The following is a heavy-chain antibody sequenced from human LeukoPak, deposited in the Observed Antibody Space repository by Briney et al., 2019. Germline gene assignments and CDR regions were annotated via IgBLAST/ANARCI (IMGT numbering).Heavy chain of an antibody. CDR2: FDPEDGET. Sequence: ASLKVSCKVSGYTLTELSMHCVRQAPGKGLEWRGGFDPEDGETIYAQKFQGRVTMTEDTSTDTAYMELSSLRSEDTAVYYCATAPPYVAGTSFDYWGQGTLVTVSS. V-gene: IGHV1-24*01. D-gene: IGHD6-19*01. CDR3: ATAPPYVAGTSFDY. CDR1: GYTLTELS. J-gene: IGHJ4*02.